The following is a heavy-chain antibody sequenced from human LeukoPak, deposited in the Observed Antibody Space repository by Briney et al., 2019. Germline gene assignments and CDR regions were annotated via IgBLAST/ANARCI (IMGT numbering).Heavy chain of an antibody. J-gene: IGHJ5*02. D-gene: IGHD1-26*01. Sequence: PSEAVSVACTVSGAFISSYHGSWIRQPPGRGREGTGYIYYSGSTNYNPSLKSRVTLSVDTSKNQFSLKLSSVTAADTAMYYCARLMVGATGDCWFDPWGQGTLVTVSS. CDR1: GAFISSYH. CDR3: ARLMVGATGDCWFDP. CDR2: IYYSGST. V-gene: IGHV4-59*08.